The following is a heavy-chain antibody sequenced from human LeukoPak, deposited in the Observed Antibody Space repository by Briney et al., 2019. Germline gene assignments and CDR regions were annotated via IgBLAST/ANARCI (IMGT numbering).Heavy chain of an antibody. V-gene: IGHV4-59*01. CDR2: IYYSGST. CDR3: ARVCVEQLATYYYYGMDV. D-gene: IGHD6-13*01. Sequence: SETLSLTCTVSGGSISSYYWSWIRQPPGKGLEWIGYIYYSGSTNYNPSLKSRVTISVDTSKNQFSLKLSSVTAADTAVYYCARVCVEQLATYYYYGMDVWAKGPRSPSP. J-gene: IGHJ6*02. CDR1: GGSISSYY.